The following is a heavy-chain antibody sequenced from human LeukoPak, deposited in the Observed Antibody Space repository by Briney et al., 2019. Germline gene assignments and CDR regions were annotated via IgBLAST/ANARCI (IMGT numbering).Heavy chain of an antibody. CDR3: AKLGDSGSYYSYFDY. CDR1: GFTFSSYA. D-gene: IGHD1-26*01. Sequence: SGGSLRLSCAASGFTFSSYAMSWVRQAPGKGLEWVSAISGSGGSTYYADSVKGRFTISRDNSKNTLYLQMNSLRAEDTAVYYCAKLGDSGSYYSYFDYWGQGTLVTGSS. J-gene: IGHJ4*02. V-gene: IGHV3-23*01. CDR2: ISGSGGST.